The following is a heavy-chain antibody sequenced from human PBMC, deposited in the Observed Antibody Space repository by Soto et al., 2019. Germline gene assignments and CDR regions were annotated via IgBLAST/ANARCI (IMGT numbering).Heavy chain of an antibody. CDR3: AKDRARYCGGGSCYSIFDS. CDR1: GFTFSSYG. J-gene: IGHJ4*02. CDR2: ISYDGSNK. D-gene: IGHD2-15*01. V-gene: IGHV3-30*18. Sequence: QVQLVESGGGVVQPGRSVRLSCAASGFTFSSYGMHWVRQAPGKGLEWVAVISYDGSNKYYADSVKGRFTISRDNSKNTLYLQMNSLRAEDTAVYYCAKDRARYCGGGSCYSIFDSWGQGTLVTVSS.